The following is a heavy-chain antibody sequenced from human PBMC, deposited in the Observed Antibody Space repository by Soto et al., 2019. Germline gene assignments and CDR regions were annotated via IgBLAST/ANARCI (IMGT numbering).Heavy chain of an antibody. Sequence: QVQLVESGGGVVQPGRSLRLSCAASGFTFSSYGMHWVRQAPGKGLEWVAVISYDGSNKYYADSVKGRFTISRDNSKNTLYLQMNSLRAEDTAVYYCAKGVRSSGWIPDYGMDVWGQGTTVTVSS. CDR3: AKGVRSSGWIPDYGMDV. J-gene: IGHJ6*02. CDR1: GFTFSSYG. CDR2: ISYDGSNK. V-gene: IGHV3-30*18. D-gene: IGHD6-19*01.